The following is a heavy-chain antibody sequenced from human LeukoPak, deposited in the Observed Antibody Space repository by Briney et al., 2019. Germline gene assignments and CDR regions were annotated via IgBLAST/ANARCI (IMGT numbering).Heavy chain of an antibody. D-gene: IGHD6-19*01. CDR3: AKGIAVAAFQH. J-gene: IGHJ1*01. Sequence: GRSLRLSCAASGFTFSSYGMHWVRQAPGKGLEWVAVISYDGSNKYYADSVKGRFTISRDNSKNTLYLQMNSLRAEDTAAYYCAKGIAVAAFQHWGQGTLVTVSS. CDR1: GFTFSSYG. CDR2: ISYDGSNK. V-gene: IGHV3-30*18.